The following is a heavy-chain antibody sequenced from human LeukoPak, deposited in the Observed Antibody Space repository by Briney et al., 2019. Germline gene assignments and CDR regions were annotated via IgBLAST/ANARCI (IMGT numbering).Heavy chain of an antibody. CDR1: GFTFSSYW. V-gene: IGHV3-7*01. CDR2: IKQDGSEK. CDR3: ARQGGSYYASLSHFDL. D-gene: IGHD1-26*01. J-gene: IGHJ2*01. Sequence: GGSLRLSCAASGFTFSSYWMSWVRQAPGKGLEWVANIKQDGSEKYYVDSVKGRFTISRDNAKNSLYLQMNSLRAEDTAVYYCARQGGSYYASLSHFDLWGRGTLVTVSS.